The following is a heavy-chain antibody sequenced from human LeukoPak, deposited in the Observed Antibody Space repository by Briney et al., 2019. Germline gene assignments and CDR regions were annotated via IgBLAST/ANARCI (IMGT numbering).Heavy chain of an antibody. J-gene: IGHJ4*02. CDR1: GFTASSYY. V-gene: IGHV3-66*01. CDR3: ARERGYCSRISCPLGY. Sequence: GGSLRLSCTASGFTASSYYMTWVRQAPGKGLKWVSVIYTGGSTDYADSVKGRFTSSRDNSKNTLYLQMNSLRAEDTAVYYCARERGYCSRISCPLGYWGQGTLVTVSS. CDR2: IYTGGST. D-gene: IGHD2-2*01.